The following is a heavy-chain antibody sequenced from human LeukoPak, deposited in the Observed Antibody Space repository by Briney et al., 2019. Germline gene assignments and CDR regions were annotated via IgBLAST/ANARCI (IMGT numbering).Heavy chain of an antibody. D-gene: IGHD3-3*01. CDR3: TTVGYDFWSGYYLFDY. Sequence: GGSLRLSCAASGFTFSSYSMNWVRQAPGKGLEWVGRIKSKTDGGTTDYAAPVKGRFTISRDDSKNTLYLQMNSLKTEDTAVYYCTTVGYDFWSGYYLFDYWGQGTLVTVSS. V-gene: IGHV3-15*01. J-gene: IGHJ4*02. CDR2: IKSKTDGGTT. CDR1: GFTFSSYS.